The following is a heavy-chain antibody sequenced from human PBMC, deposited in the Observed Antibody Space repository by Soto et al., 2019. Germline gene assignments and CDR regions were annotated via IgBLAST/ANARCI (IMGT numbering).Heavy chain of an antibody. Sequence: ASETLSLTCTVSGGSVSSGSYYWSWIRQPPGKGLEGIGYIYYSGSTNYNPSLKSRVTISVDTSKNQFSLKLSSVTAAATAVYYCAREGNSYGAFDYWGQGTLVTVSS. V-gene: IGHV4-61*01. CDR1: GGSVSSGSYY. CDR2: IYYSGST. CDR3: AREGNSYGAFDY. J-gene: IGHJ4*02. D-gene: IGHD5-18*01.